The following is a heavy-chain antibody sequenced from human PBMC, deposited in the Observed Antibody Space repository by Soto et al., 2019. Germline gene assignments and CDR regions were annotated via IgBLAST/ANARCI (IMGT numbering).Heavy chain of an antibody. CDR1: GFTFSSYA. Sequence: EVQLLESGGGLVQPGGSLRLSCAASGFTFSSYAMSWVRQAPGKGLEWVSAISGSGGSTYYADSVKGRFTISRDNSKNTLYLQMNSLRAEDTAVYYCAKLIGTVLDYYYGMDVWGQGTTVTVSS. V-gene: IGHV3-23*01. D-gene: IGHD1-1*01. CDR2: ISGSGGST. J-gene: IGHJ6*02. CDR3: AKLIGTVLDYYYGMDV.